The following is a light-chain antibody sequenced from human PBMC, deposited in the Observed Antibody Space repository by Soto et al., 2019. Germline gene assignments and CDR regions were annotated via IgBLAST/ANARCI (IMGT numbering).Light chain of an antibody. Sequence: EIVLTQSPGTLSLSPGERASLSCRASQSLSSSHLIWYQQKPGQAPRLLIYDASSRSTGIPDRFSGGGSGRDFILTNSRLEPGDFAGYYCQHLSAFGQGTKVEIK. CDR3: QHLSA. V-gene: IGKV3-20*01. CDR1: QSLSSSH. J-gene: IGKJ1*01. CDR2: DAS.